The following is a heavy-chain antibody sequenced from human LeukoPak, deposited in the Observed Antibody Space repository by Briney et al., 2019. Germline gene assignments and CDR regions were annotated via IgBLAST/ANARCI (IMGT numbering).Heavy chain of an antibody. CDR1: GGSFSGYY. CDR2: INHSGST. Sequence: SETLSLTCAASGGSFSGYYWRWIRQPPGKGLEWIGEINHSGSTNYNPSLKSRVTISVDTSKNQSSLKLSSVTAADTAVYYCASQAVAFQLFYYWGQGTLVTVSS. D-gene: IGHD6-19*01. V-gene: IGHV4-34*01. CDR3: ASQAVAFQLFYY. J-gene: IGHJ4*02.